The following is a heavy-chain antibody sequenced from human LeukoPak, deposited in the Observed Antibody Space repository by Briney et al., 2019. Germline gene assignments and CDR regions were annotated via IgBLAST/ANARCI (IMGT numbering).Heavy chain of an antibody. D-gene: IGHD5-18*01. CDR1: GFTFSSYG. V-gene: IGHV3-33*08. CDR2: IWYDGSNK. Sequence: GGSLRLSCAASGFTFSSYGMHWVRQAPGKGLEWVAGIWYDGSNKYYIDSVEGRFTISRDNLKYTLYLQMNSLKAEDTAVYYCARDGPWIQLWSRSFDYWGQGTLVTVSS. CDR3: ARDGPWIQLWSRSFDY. J-gene: IGHJ4*02.